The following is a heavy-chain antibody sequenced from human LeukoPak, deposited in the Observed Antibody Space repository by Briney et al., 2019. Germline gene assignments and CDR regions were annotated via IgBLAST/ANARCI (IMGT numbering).Heavy chain of an antibody. CDR1: GYTFTTYY. D-gene: IGHD4-23*01. J-gene: IGHJ4*02. CDR3: ASDYGGGRGYFDY. V-gene: IGHV1-46*01. CDR2: VNPGDGHT. Sequence: ASVKVSCKASGYTFTTYYMHWLRQAPGQGFEWMGIVNPGDGHTTYAPNFQGRLTMTRDTSTSTVYMELSSLRSEDTAVYYCASDYGGGRGYFDYWGQGTLVTVSS.